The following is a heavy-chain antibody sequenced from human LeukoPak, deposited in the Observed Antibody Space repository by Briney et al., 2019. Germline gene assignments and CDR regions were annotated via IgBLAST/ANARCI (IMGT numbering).Heavy chain of an antibody. V-gene: IGHV3-74*01. CDR1: GFTFSDYW. J-gene: IGHJ6*02. Sequence: PGGSLRLSCAASGFTFSDYWMYWVRQAPGKGLMWVSRISSDGSSTTYADSVKGRFTISRDNSKNTLYLQMNSLRAEDTAVYYCAKDITMVRSYGMDVWGQGTTVTVSS. CDR2: ISSDGSST. D-gene: IGHD3-10*01. CDR3: AKDITMVRSYGMDV.